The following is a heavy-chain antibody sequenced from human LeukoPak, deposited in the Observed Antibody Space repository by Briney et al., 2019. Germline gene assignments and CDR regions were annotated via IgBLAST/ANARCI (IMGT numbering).Heavy chain of an antibody. J-gene: IGHJ4*02. D-gene: IGHD6-19*01. Sequence: GGSLRLSCAASGFTFSSYSMSWVRQAPGKGLEWVSSISSSSSYIYYADSVKGRFTISRDNAKNSLYLQMNSLRAEDTAVYYCARDFSGWYYYFDYWGQGTLVTVSS. CDR3: ARDFSGWYYYFDY. CDR2: ISSSSSYI. V-gene: IGHV3-21*01. CDR1: GFTFSSYS.